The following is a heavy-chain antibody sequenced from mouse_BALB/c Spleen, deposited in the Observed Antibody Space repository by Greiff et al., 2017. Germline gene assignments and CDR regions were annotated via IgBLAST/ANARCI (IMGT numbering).Heavy chain of an antibody. Sequence: EVQLQQSGAELVRPGALVKLSCKASGFNIKDYYMHWVKQRPEQGLEWIGWIDPENGNTIYDPKFQGKASITADTSSNTAYLQLSSLTSEDTAVYYCAPNYYGYAYWGQGTLVTVSA. J-gene: IGHJ3*01. CDR3: APNYYGYAY. V-gene: IGHV14-1*02. D-gene: IGHD1-2*01. CDR2: IDPENGNT. CDR1: GFNIKDYY.